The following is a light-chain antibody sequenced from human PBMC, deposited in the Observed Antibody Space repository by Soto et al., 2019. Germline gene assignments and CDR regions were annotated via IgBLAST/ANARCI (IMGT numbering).Light chain of an antibody. CDR3: SSYRSGSILYV. CDR2: DVS. CDR1: SSDVGGYNF. Sequence: QSVLTQPRSVSGSPGQSVTISCTGTSSDVGGYNFVSWYQQHPGKAPKLMIFDVSKRPSGVPDRFSGSKSGNTASLSISGLQAEDEAEYYCSSYRSGSILYVFGTGTKVTVL. J-gene: IGLJ1*01. V-gene: IGLV2-11*01.